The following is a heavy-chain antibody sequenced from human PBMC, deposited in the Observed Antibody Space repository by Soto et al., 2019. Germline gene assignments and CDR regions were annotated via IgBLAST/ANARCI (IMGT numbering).Heavy chain of an antibody. V-gene: IGHV4-59*01. CDR3: ARVGGLAARTFDY. CDR2: IYYSGST. D-gene: IGHD6-6*01. Sequence: SETLSLTCPVSGGSISDFYWSWIRQPPGKGLEWIGYIYYSGSTNYNPSLKSRVTISVDTSKNQFSLNLRSMSPADTAVYYCARVGGLAARTFDYWGPGTLVTVS. J-gene: IGHJ4*02. CDR1: GGSISDFY.